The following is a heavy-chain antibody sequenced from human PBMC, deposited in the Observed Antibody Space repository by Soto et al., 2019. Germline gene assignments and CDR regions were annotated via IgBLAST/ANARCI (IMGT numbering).Heavy chain of an antibody. CDR1: GFSFRTYG. Sequence: QVQLVESGGGVVQPGTSLRLSCAASGFSFRTYGMHWVRQAPGKGLEWVALISYDGSSKYYADSVKGRLTISRDNSKNTLYLQLNSLRVEDTAIYYSAGGWNYFDYWGQGTLVTVSS. CDR3: AGGWNYFDY. D-gene: IGHD6-19*01. J-gene: IGHJ4*02. CDR2: ISYDGSSK. V-gene: IGHV3-30*03.